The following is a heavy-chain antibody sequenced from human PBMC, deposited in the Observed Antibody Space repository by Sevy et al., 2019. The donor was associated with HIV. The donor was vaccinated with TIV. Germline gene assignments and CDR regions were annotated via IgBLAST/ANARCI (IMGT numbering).Heavy chain of an antibody. J-gene: IGHJ6*02. V-gene: IGHV3-30*18. CDR1: GFTFSSYG. CDR3: AKALGVGVGATSGFYYYYGMHV. Sequence: GGSLRLSCAASGFTFSSYGMHWVRQAPGKGLEWVAVISYDGSNKYYADSVKGRFTISRDNSKNTLYLQMNSLRAEDTAVYYCAKALGVGVGATSGFYYYYGMHVWGQGTTVTVSS. D-gene: IGHD1-26*01. CDR2: ISYDGSNK.